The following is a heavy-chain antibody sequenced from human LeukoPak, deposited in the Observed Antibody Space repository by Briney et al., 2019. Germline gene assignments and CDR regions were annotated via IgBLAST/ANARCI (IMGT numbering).Heavy chain of an antibody. V-gene: IGHV4-38-2*02. D-gene: IGHD6-19*01. CDR1: GYSISSGYY. Sequence: SETLSLTCTVSGYSISSGYYWGWIRQPPGKGLEWIGSIYHSGSTYYNPSLKSRVTISVDTSETRFSLNLSSVTAADTAVYYCASLRVAGTRYFDYWGQGTLVTVSS. J-gene: IGHJ4*02. CDR3: ASLRVAGTRYFDY. CDR2: IYHSGST.